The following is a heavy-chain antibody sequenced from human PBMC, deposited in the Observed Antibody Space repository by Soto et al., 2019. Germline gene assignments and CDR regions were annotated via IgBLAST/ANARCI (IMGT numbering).Heavy chain of an antibody. V-gene: IGHV4-4*02. D-gene: IGHD3-16*01. J-gene: IGHJ4*02. CDR3: ARDGGDFRGFVGY. CDR2: IYHSGST. Sequence: QVQLQESGPGLVKPSGTLSLTCAVSGGSISSSNWWSWVRQPPGKGLEWIGEIYHSGSTNYNTSLKSRVTISVDKSTNQFSLTLSSVTAADTAVYYCARDGGDFRGFVGYWGQGTLVTVSS. CDR1: GGSISSSNW.